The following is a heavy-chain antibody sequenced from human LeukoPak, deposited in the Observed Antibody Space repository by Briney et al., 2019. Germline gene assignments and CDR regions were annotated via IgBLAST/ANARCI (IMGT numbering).Heavy chain of an antibody. CDR2: IKEDGTEK. CDR3: ARGRWSDY. V-gene: IGHV3-7*01. J-gene: IGHJ4*02. Sequence: GGSLRLSCAASGFTFSAYWMTWVRQAPGKGLEWVANIKEDGTEKNYVDSAKGRFTISRDNVKKSLYLEMNSLRVEDTAVYYCARGRWSDYWGQGTQVTVSS. CDR1: GFTFSAYW. D-gene: IGHD5-24*01.